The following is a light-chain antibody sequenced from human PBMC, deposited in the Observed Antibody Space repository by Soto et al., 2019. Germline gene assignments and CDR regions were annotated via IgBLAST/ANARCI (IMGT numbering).Light chain of an antibody. J-gene: IGLJ1*01. CDR1: TSHIGDYNY. V-gene: IGLV2-14*01. CDR2: LVS. Sequence: SLLTLPASVSGCPVQSITISCTGTTSHIGDYNYVSWYQHLPDKVPKLSISLVSKRPSGVSNRFSGSKSGNTASLTISGLQAEDEGDYYCTSWGIFGPGTKVTVL. CDR3: TSWGI.